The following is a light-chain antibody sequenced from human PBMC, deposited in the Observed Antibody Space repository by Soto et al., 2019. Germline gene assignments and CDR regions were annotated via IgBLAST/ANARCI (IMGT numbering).Light chain of an antibody. Sequence: QSALTQPASVSGSPGELITISCTGTSSDVGTYNLVTWYQQHPGRVPKLILYEGNKRPSGVSSRFSASKSGNTASLTISGLQAEDEADYFCCSYAPSRTLLFGGGTKVTVL. J-gene: IGLJ2*01. CDR3: CSYAPSRTLL. CDR1: SSDVGTYNL. V-gene: IGLV2-23*01. CDR2: EGN.